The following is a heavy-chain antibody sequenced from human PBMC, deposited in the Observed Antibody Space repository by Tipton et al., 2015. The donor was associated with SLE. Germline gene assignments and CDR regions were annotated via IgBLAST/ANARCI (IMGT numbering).Heavy chain of an antibody. J-gene: IGHJ3*02. V-gene: IGHV4-59*12. CDR2: IYYRGST. CDR1: GGAISRYL. Sequence: TLSLTCTVSGGAISRYLWSLIRQPPGKGLEWNGYIYYRGSTNYNPSLKSGVTISVDTPKNQFSLKLGSVNAADTAVYYCARAPRLGAFERWGQGPMVTVSS. D-gene: IGHD6-19*01. CDR3: ARAPRLGAFER.